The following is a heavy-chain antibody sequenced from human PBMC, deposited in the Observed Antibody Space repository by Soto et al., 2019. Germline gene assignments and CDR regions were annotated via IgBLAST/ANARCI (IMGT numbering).Heavy chain of an antibody. V-gene: IGHV2-5*02. CDR1: GFSLSTSGVG. CDR3: AHWGYSGDYGGSLFDY. J-gene: IGHJ4*02. D-gene: IGHD4-17*01. CDR2: IYWDDDK. Sequence: QITLKESGPTLVKPTQTLTLTCTFSGFSLSTSGVGVGWIRQPPGKALEWLALIYWDDDKRYSPSLKSRLTITKDTSKNQVVLTMTNMDPVDTATYYCAHWGYSGDYGGSLFDYWGQGTLVTVSS.